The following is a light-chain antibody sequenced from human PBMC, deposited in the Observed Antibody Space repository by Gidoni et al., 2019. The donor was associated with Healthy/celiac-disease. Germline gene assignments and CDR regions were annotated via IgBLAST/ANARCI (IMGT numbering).Light chain of an antibody. V-gene: IGKV3-11*01. CDR3: QQRSNWPPYT. CDR2: DAS. CDR1: QSVSSY. Sequence: IALTQSPATLSLSPGERATLSCRASQSVSSYLAWYQQKPGQAPRLLIYDASNRATGIPARFSGSGSGTDFTLTISSLEPEDFAVYYCQQRSNWPPYTFGQGTKLEIK. J-gene: IGKJ2*01.